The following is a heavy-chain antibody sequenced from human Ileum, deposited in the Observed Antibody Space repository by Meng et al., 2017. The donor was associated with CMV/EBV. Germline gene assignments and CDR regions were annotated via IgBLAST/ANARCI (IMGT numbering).Heavy chain of an antibody. CDR1: GVTFSDHY. V-gene: IGHV3-72*01. CDR3: VTSCNGGYRYFDD. D-gene: IGHD2-2*02. J-gene: IGHJ4*02. CDR2: TRNKANSYTT. Sequence: SGVTFSDHYMDWVRQAPGKGLEWVGRTRNKANSYTTEYAASVKGRFNISRDDSKNSLYLQMNSLKTEDTAVYYCVTSCNGGYRYFDDWGQGTLVTVSS.